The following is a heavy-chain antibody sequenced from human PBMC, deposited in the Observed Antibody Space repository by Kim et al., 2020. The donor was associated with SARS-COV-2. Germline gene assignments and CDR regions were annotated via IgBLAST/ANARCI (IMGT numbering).Heavy chain of an antibody. D-gene: IGHD3-22*01. CDR2: INHNGIV. Sequence: SETLSLTCAVYGGSLNGHFWTWIRQSPGKGLEWIGEINHNGIVKSNPSLPSLNSRSTISLDTSTNQFSLSLYSVTAADTAMYFCARIWADNYYDGSVGDASDTWGQRTTLTVSS. CDR3: ARIWADNYYDGSVGDASDT. V-gene: IGHV4-34*01. CDR1: GGSLNGHF. J-gene: IGHJ3*02.